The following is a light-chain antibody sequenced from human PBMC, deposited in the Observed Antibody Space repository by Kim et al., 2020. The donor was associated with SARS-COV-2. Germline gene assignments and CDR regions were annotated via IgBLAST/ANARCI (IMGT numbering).Light chain of an antibody. CDR2: GAS. J-gene: IGKJ2*01. Sequence: SLSPGERAPPSCATREIVSSSLAWYQQKPGQAPRLLIYGASNRATGIPDRFSGSGSGTDFTLTISSLEPEDFAVYYCQQRTNWLYTFGQGTKLEI. CDR1: EIVSSS. V-gene: IGKV3-11*01. CDR3: QQRTNWLYT.